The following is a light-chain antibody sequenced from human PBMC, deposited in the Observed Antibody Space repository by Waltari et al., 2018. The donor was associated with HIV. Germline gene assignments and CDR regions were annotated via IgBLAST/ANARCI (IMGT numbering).Light chain of an antibody. CDR1: SSDVGGYQY. CDR3: SSYTNRDTVV. Sequence: QSALSQPASVSGSFGQSITISCTGTSSDVGGYQYVSWYQQQPGKAPKRLISEVSNRPSGVSRRFSGSKSGNAASLTIFWLQAEDEADYYGSSYTNRDTVVVGGGTKLSVV. V-gene: IGLV2-14*03. J-gene: IGLJ2*01. CDR2: EVS.